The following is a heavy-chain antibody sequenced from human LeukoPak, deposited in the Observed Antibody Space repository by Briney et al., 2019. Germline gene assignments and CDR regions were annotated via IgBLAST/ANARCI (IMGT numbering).Heavy chain of an antibody. CDR2: ISSSSSYI. Sequence: PGGSLRLSCAASGFTFSSYSMNWVRQAPGKGLEWVSSISSSSSYIYYADSVEGRFTISRDNAKNSLYLHMNSLRAEDTAVYYCARTLDYIDYWGQGTLVTVSS. J-gene: IGHJ4*02. CDR3: ARTLDYIDY. CDR1: GFTFSSYS. V-gene: IGHV3-21*06.